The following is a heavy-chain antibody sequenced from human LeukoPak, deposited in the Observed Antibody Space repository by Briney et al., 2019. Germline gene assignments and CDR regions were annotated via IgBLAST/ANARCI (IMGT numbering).Heavy chain of an antibody. CDR1: GFTFSDYG. Sequence: GGSLRLSCAASGFTFSDYGMHWVRQAPGKGLEGVAFIRYEGIFKYYADSVKGRFTISRDNSKNRLYLQMNGLTVQDTAVYYCANEFWSDLGVYWGQGTLATVSS. J-gene: IGHJ4*02. CDR3: ANEFWSDLGVY. CDR2: IRYEGIFK. D-gene: IGHD3-3*01. V-gene: IGHV3-30*02.